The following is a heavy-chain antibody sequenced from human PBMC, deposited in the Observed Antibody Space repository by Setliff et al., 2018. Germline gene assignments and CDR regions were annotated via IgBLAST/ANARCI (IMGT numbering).Heavy chain of an antibody. J-gene: IGHJ4*02. CDR1: GGTFSSYA. CDR3: ARGDVYSGSYYHFDY. Sequence: ASVKVSCKASGGTFSSYAISWVRQATGQGLEWMGWISPYNSNTNYAQNFQGRVTMTTDTSTSTAYMELRSLRSDDTAMYCCARGDVYSGSYYHFDYWGQGTLVTVSS. D-gene: IGHD1-26*01. V-gene: IGHV1-18*01. CDR2: ISPYNSNT.